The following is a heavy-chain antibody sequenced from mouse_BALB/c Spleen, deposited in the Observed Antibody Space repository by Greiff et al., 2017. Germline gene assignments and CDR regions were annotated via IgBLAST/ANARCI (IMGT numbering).Heavy chain of an antibody. CDR3: AREDGYDSYAMDY. V-gene: IGHV5-17*02. J-gene: IGHJ4*01. CDR2: ISSGSSTI. D-gene: IGHD2-2*01. CDR1: GFTFSSFG. Sequence: EVQLQESGGGLVQPGGSRKLSCAASGFTFSSFGMHWVRQAPEKGLEWVAYISSGSSTIYYADTVKGRFTISRDNPKNTLFLQMTSLRSEDTAMYYCAREDGYDSYAMDYWGQGTSVTVSS.